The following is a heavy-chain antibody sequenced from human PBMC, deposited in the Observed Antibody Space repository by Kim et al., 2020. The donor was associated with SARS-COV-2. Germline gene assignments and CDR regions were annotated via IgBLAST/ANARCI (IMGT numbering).Heavy chain of an antibody. D-gene: IGHD3-10*01. CDR2: INGNSIVI. Sequence: GGSLRLSCTASGWAASGFTFSGNTVHWVRQAPGKGLEWVSSINGNSIVIRYADSVKGRFTVSRDNANNSLYLQMNSLRAEDTAVYYGAKDASGVPDYLDYGGQGTLVTVSS. CDR1: GFTFSGNT. V-gene: IGHV3-21*06. J-gene: IGHJ4*02. CDR3: AKDASGVPDYLDY.